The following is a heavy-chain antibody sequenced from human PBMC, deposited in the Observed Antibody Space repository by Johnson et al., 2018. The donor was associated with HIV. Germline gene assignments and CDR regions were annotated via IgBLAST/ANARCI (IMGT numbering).Heavy chain of an antibody. D-gene: IGHD3-10*01. CDR1: GFTFSAYG. V-gene: IGHV3-30*02. Sequence: VLLLESGGGLVQPGGSLRLSCAASGFTFSAYGMHWVRQAPGKGLEWVAFIRYDGSNKYYVDSVKGRFTIFRDNSKNTLYLQMNSLRAEDTAVYYCAREDGSGSYFYHAFDIWGQGTMVTVSS. J-gene: IGHJ3*02. CDR3: AREDGSGSYFYHAFDI. CDR2: IRYDGSNK.